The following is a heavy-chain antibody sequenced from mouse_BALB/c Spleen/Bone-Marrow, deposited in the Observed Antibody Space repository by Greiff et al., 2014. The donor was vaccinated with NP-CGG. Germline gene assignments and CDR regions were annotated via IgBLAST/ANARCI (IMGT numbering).Heavy chain of an antibody. CDR2: IHYSGTT. V-gene: IGHV3-1*02. CDR1: GYPITSGYS. Sequence: KLVESGPDLVKPSQSLSLTCTVTGYPITSGYSWHWIRQFPGNKLEWMGYIHYSGTTNYNPSLKSRISITRDTSKNQFFLQLNSVTSDDTATYYCARQNDGYLYYAMDYWGQGTSVTVSS. CDR3: ARQNDGYLYYAMDY. D-gene: IGHD2-3*01. J-gene: IGHJ4*01.